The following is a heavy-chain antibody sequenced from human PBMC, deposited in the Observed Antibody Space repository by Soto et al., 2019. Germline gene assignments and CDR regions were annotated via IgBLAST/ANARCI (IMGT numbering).Heavy chain of an antibody. V-gene: IGHV4-39*01. J-gene: IGHJ6*04. Sequence: QLQLQESGPGLVKPSETLSLTCTVSVGAVSSNSYSWGWIRQPPGKGLEWIGPIYAPENTYYHPALLSQVTISVDTSMNEFPLRLSSVTAADTAVYYCARLNGYCVSTGCHGYYGKDVCGKGTTVTVSS. CDR1: VGAVSSNSYS. CDR2: IYAPENT. CDR3: ARLNGYCVSTGCHGYYGKDV. D-gene: IGHD2-2*03.